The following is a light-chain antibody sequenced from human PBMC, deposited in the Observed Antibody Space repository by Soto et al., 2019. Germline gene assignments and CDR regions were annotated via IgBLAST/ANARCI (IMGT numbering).Light chain of an antibody. CDR2: DVT. V-gene: IGLV2-14*03. Sequence: QSALTQPASVSGSPGQSITISCTGSSSDIGGYNSVSWYRQYPGKAPQLMIYDVTNRPSRTSDRFSGSKSGNTASLTISGLQAEDEADYYCCSYSDSSTLVVFGGGTKLTV. CDR1: SSDIGGYNS. CDR3: CSYSDSSTLVV. J-gene: IGLJ2*01.